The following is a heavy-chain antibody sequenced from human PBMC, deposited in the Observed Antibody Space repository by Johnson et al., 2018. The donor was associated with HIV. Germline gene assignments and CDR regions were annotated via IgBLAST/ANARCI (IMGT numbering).Heavy chain of an antibody. CDR2: INWNGGST. CDR3: ARSVGYYDSSAYYYVDAFDI. CDR1: GFTFDDYG. J-gene: IGHJ3*02. V-gene: IGHV3-20*04. D-gene: IGHD3-22*01. Sequence: VQLVESGGGVVRPGGSLRLSCAASGFTFDDYGMSWVRQGPGKGLEWVSGINWNGGSTGYADSLKGRFTLSRCHAKNSLYLQMNSLRAEDTALYYCARSVGYYDSSAYYYVDAFDIWGQGTMVTVSS.